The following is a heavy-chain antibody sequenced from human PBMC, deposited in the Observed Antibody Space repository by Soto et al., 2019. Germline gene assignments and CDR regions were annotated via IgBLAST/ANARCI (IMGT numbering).Heavy chain of an antibody. CDR2: IYQSGIT. D-gene: IGHD5-18*01. CDR3: VRRSRYTFGYFDS. Sequence: SETLSLTCTVSGYPIGNGYYWGWVRQSPGKGLEWIGSIYQSGITYYNPSLKSRATLSIDASKNQFSLNLTSLTAADAAVYYCVRRSRYTFGYFDSWGQGALVTVSS. J-gene: IGHJ4*02. V-gene: IGHV4-38-2*02. CDR1: GYPIGNGYY.